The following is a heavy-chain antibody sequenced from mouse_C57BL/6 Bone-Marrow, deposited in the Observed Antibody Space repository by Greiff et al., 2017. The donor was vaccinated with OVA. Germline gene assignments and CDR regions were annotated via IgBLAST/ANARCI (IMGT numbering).Heavy chain of an antibody. CDR1: GFNIKDDY. V-gene: IGHV14-4*01. CDR3: TTLVVSDY. D-gene: IGHD6-2*01. CDR2: IDPENGDT. J-gene: IGHJ2*01. Sequence: EVQLQQSGAELVRPGASVKLSCTASGFNIKDDYMHWVKQRPEQGLEWIGWIDPENGDTEYASKFQGKAPITADTSSNTAYLQLSSLTSEDTTVYYYTTLVVSDYWGQGTTLTVSS.